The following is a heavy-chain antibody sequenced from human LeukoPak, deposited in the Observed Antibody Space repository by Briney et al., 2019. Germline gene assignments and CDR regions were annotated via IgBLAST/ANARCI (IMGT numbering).Heavy chain of an antibody. CDR3: VGAHGSGIIRDY. D-gene: IGHD3-10*01. J-gene: IGHJ4*02. CDR1: SYFIGSGQY. CDR2: IYHSGTS. Sequence: SETLSLTCALSSYFIGSGQYWGWIRQPPGTGLEWIGNIYHSGTSYYNPSLKSRMHLSIDTTKNQFSLNLTSVTATDTAVYYCVGAHGSGIIRDYWGQGLLVTVSS. V-gene: IGHV4-38-2*01.